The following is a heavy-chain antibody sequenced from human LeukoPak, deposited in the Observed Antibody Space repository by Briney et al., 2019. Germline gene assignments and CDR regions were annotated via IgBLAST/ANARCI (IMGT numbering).Heavy chain of an antibody. V-gene: IGHV3-21*01. D-gene: IGHD2-15*01. CDR2: ISSSSSYI. CDR1: GFSFSSYT. CDR3: ARVSSAFDY. Sequence: PGGSLRLSCAASGFSFSSYTMNWVRQAPGKGLEWVSIISSSSSYIYYADSVKGRFTISRDNAKNALYLQMNSLRVEDTAVYYCARVSSAFDYWGQGTLVTVSS. J-gene: IGHJ4*02.